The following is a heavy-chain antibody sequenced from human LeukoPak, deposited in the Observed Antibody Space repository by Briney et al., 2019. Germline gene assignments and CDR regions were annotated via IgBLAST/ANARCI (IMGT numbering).Heavy chain of an antibody. J-gene: IGHJ4*02. CDR2: INSDGRST. Sequence: PGGSLRLSCAASGFTFNTYWMHWVRQAPGKGLVWVSRINSDGRSTSYADFVKGRFTISRDNAKKTLYLQMNSLRAEETAVYYCARDQGGATRIDYWGQGTLVTVSS. CDR1: GFTFNTYW. D-gene: IGHD1-26*01. CDR3: ARDQGGATRIDY. V-gene: IGHV3-74*01.